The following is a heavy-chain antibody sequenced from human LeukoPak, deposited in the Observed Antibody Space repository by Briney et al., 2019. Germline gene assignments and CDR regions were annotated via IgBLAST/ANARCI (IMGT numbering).Heavy chain of an antibody. CDR2: INHSGST. CDR3: ARAEGRYYDFWSGYHPDAFDI. J-gene: IGHJ3*02. CDR1: SGSFSGYL. D-gene: IGHD3-3*01. Sequence: SETLSLTCTDSSGSFSGYLWSWIRQPPGKGLEWIGEINHSGSTNYNPSLKSRVTISVDTSKNQFSLKLSSVTAADTAVYYCARAEGRYYDFWSGYHPDAFDIWGQGTMVTVSS. V-gene: IGHV4-34*09.